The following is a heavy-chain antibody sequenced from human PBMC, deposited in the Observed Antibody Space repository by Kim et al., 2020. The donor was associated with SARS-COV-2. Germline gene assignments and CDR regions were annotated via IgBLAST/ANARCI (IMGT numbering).Heavy chain of an antibody. Sequence: SETLSLTCTVSGGSISSYYWSWIRQPPGKGLEWIGYIYYSGSTNYNRSLKSRVTISVDTSKNQFSLKLSSVTAADTAVYYCARAEYGESYYGSGSYPYWGQGTLVTVSS. CDR1: GGSISSYY. V-gene: IGHV4-59*08. CDR3: ARAEYGESYYGSGSYPY. D-gene: IGHD3-10*01. J-gene: IGHJ4*02. CDR2: IYYSGST.